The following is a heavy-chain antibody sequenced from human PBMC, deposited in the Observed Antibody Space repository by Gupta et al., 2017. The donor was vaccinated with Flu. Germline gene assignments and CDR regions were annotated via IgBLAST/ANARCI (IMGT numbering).Heavy chain of an antibody. CDR3: AKDFSSTDGFDY. CDR2: ISWNSGSI. CDR1: GFTFDDYA. J-gene: IGHJ4*02. D-gene: IGHD2-2*01. V-gene: IGHV3-9*01. Sequence: EVQLVESGGGLVQPGRSLRLSCAASGFTFDDYAMHWVRQAPGKGLEWVSGISWNSGSIGYADSVKGRFTISRDNAKNSLYLQMNSLRAEDTALYYCAKDFSSTDGFDYWGQGTLVTVSS.